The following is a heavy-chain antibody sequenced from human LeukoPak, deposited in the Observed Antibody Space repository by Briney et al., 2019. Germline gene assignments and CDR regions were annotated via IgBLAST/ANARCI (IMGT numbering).Heavy chain of an antibody. V-gene: IGHV1-46*01. CDR3: ARGGRERYSSGWTDAFDI. D-gene: IGHD6-19*01. CDR1: GYTFTSYY. CDR2: INPSGGST. J-gene: IGHJ3*02. Sequence: ASVKVSCKSSGYTFTSYYMYWVRQAPGQGLEWMGIINPSGGSTSYAQKFQGRVTMTRDTSTSTVYMELSSLSSEDTAVYYCARGGRERYSSGWTDAFDIWGQGTMVTVSS.